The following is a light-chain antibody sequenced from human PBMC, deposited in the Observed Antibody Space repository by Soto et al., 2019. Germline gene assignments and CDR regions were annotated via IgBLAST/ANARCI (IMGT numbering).Light chain of an antibody. CDR1: QSISSW. J-gene: IGKJ1*01. CDR2: DAS. CDR3: QQYNSYWT. Sequence: DFQMTQSPSTRSAPVGDTVTIPFRASQSISSWLAWYQQKPGKAHELLIYDASSLESGVPSRCSGSGSGTEFTLTISSLQPDDFATYYCQQYNSYWTFGQGTKVDI. V-gene: IGKV1-5*01.